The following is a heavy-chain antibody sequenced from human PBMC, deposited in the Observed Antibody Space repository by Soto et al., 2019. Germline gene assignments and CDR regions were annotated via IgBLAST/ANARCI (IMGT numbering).Heavy chain of an antibody. J-gene: IGHJ4*02. CDR3: AKDRLAGNFDY. CDR2: ISATGGST. Sequence: EVQVLDSGGGLVQPGGSLRLSCAASGFTFNNYAMNWVRQAPGKGLEWVATISATGGSTYYADSVKGRFTISRDNSKNTLYLQINGRRVEDTAVYYCAKDRLAGNFDYWGQGDQGTVSS. V-gene: IGHV3-23*01. CDR1: GFTFNNYA.